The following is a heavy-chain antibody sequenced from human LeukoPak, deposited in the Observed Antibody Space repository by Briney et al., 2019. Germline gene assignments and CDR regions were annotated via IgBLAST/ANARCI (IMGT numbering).Heavy chain of an antibody. CDR2: INKDATIT. D-gene: IGHD3-10*01. J-gene: IGHJ3*02. Sequence: GGSLRLSCAASAFSLPTFWMHWVRKGPGKVLEWVSRINKDATITTYADSVKGRFTVARDNVKNMVFLDMNGLRGDDTAVYYCARSGIGRAFDIWGQGATVTVSS. CDR3: ARSGIGRAFDI. V-gene: IGHV3-74*03. CDR1: AFSLPTFW.